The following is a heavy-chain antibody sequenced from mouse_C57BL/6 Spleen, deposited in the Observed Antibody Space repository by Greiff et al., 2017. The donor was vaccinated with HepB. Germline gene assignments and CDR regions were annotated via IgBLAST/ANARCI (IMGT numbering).Heavy chain of an antibody. CDR1: GFTFSSYT. Sequence: DVMLVESGGGLVKPGGSLKLSCAASGFTFSSYTMSWVRQTPEKRLEWVATISGGGGNTYYPDSVKGRFTISRDNAKNTLYLQMSSLRSEDTALYYCARPYYYGSSKEGFAYWGQGTLVTVSA. CDR2: ISGGGGNT. CDR3: ARPYYYGSSKEGFAY. V-gene: IGHV5-9*01. J-gene: IGHJ3*01. D-gene: IGHD1-1*01.